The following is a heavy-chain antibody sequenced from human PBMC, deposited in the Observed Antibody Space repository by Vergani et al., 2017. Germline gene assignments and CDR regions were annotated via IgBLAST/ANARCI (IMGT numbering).Heavy chain of an antibody. J-gene: IGHJ3*02. CDR1: GFTFSDYY. CDR2: ISSSSSYT. V-gene: IGHV3-11*05. D-gene: IGHD1-1*01. CDR3: ARVERRADAFDI. Sequence: QVQLVESGGGLVKPGGSLRLSCAASGFTFSDYYMSWIRQAPGKGLEWVSYISSSSSYTNYADSVKGRFTISRDNAKNSLYLQMNSLRAEDTAVYYCARVERRADAFDIWGQGTMVTVS.